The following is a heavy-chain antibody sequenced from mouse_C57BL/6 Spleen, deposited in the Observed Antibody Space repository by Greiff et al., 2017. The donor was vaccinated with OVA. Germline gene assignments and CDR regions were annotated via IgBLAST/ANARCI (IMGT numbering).Heavy chain of an antibody. D-gene: IGHD5-1-1*01. J-gene: IGHJ2*01. CDR3: ARDQIN. CDR2: ISYDGSN. CDR1: GYSITSGYY. V-gene: IGHV3-6*01. Sequence: EVQLKESGPGLVKPSQSLSLTCSVTGYSITSGYYWNWIRQFPGNKLEWMGYISYDGSNNYNPSLKNRISITRDTSKNQFFLKLNSVTTEDTATYYCARDQINWGQGTTLTVSS.